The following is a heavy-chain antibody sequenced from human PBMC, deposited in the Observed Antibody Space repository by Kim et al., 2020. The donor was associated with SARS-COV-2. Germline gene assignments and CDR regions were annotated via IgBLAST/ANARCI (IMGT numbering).Heavy chain of an antibody. CDR1: GFTFSSYY. Sequence: GGSLRLSCEASGFTFSSYYMHWVRQAPGKGLVWVSRISSDGSSTTYADSVTGRFCISRDDAKNTLDLQMNSLRAEDTALYYCARGPLAWLGLDVWGQGT. CDR3: ARGPLAWLGLDV. J-gene: IGHJ3*01. CDR2: ISSDGSST. V-gene: IGHV3-74*01. D-gene: IGHD3-9*01.